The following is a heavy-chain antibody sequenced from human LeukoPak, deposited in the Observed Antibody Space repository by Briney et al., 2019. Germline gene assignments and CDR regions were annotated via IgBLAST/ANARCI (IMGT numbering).Heavy chain of an antibody. D-gene: IGHD3-10*01. Sequence: PGGSLRLSCAASGFTFSNYNMNWVRQPPGKGLQWVSYISSSSNIIYYADSVKGRFTISRDNAKNSLFLQMNSLRAEDTAVYYCARGAVFQGNYDYWGQGTQVTVSS. V-gene: IGHV3-48*01. J-gene: IGHJ4*02. CDR2: ISSSSNII. CDR3: ARGAVFQGNYDY. CDR1: GFTFSNYN.